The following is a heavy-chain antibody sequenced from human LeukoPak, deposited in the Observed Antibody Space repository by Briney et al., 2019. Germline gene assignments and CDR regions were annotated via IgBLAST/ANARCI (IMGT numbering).Heavy chain of an antibody. V-gene: IGHV3-53*01. CDR1: GFTVSSNC. J-gene: IGHJ6*02. Sequence: GGSLRLSCAASGFTVSSNCMSWVRQAPGKGLEWVSVIYSGGSTYYADSVKGRFTISRDNSKNTLYLQMNSLRAEDTAVYYCARDKERDDSSGYYYYYGMDVWGQGTTVTVSS. CDR2: IYSGGST. D-gene: IGHD3-22*01. CDR3: ARDKERDDSSGYYYYYGMDV.